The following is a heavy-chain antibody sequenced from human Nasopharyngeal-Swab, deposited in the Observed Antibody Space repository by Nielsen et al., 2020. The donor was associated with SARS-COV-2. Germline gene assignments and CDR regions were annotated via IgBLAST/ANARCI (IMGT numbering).Heavy chain of an antibody. CDR2: MKPSGRT. Sequence: SETLSLTCAVYGGSLSDYHWSWIRQPPGKGLEWIGEMKPSGRTSHNPSLKSRVAISIDTSKNQFFLNLRSVTAADTAVYYCAGHPADFDYWGQGTLVTVSS. CDR3: AGHPADFDY. J-gene: IGHJ4*02. V-gene: IGHV4-34*01. D-gene: IGHD6-25*01. CDR1: GGSLSDYH.